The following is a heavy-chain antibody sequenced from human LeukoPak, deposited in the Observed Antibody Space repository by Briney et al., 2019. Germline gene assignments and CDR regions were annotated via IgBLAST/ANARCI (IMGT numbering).Heavy chain of an antibody. D-gene: IGHD1-1*01. Sequence: GASVKVSCKPSGYTFTGYYMHWVRQVPGQGPEWMGWINPSSGDTNYAQKFQGRVTLTRDTSISTAYMELSRLRSADTAVYYCARQGQLASSDYWGQGTLVTVSS. V-gene: IGHV1-2*02. CDR1: GYTFTGYY. CDR2: INPSSGDT. CDR3: ARQGQLASSDY. J-gene: IGHJ4*02.